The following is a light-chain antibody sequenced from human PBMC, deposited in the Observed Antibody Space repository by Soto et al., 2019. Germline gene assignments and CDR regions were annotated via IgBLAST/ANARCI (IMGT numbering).Light chain of an antibody. Sequence: QSVLTQPACVSGSPGQSITISCTGTSSVVGGYNYVSWYQQHPGKAPKLMIYDVSNRPSGVSNRFSGSKSGNTASLTISGLQAEDEADYYCSTYTSSSTLAFGTGTKVTVL. J-gene: IGLJ1*01. CDR3: STYTSSSTLA. CDR2: DVS. V-gene: IGLV2-14*01. CDR1: SSVVGGYNY.